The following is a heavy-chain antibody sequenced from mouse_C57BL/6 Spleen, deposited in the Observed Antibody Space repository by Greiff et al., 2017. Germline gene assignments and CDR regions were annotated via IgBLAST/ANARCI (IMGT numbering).Heavy chain of an antibody. CDR1: GFTFSDYY. CDR2: INYDGSST. V-gene: IGHV5-16*01. CDR3: ARVGKIRYFDY. Sequence: EVKVVESEGGLVQPGSSMKLSCTASGFTFSDYYMAWVRQVPEKGLEWVANINYDGSSTYYLDSLKSRFIISRDNAKNILYLQMSSLKSEDTATYYCARVGKIRYFDYWGQGTTLTVSS. J-gene: IGHJ2*01.